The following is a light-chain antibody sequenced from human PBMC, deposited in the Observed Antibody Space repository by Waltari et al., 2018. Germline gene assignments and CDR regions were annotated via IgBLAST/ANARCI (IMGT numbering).Light chain of an antibody. CDR1: QSVSSSY. CDR2: GAS. V-gene: IGKV3-20*01. CDR3: QQYGSSPGYT. J-gene: IGKJ2*01. Sequence: EIVLTQSPGTLSLSPGERATLSCRASQSVSSSYLAWYQQKPGQAPRLLIYGASSRATGIPDWVSGSGSGTDFTLTISRLVPEDFAVYYCQQYGSSPGYTFGQGTKLEIK.